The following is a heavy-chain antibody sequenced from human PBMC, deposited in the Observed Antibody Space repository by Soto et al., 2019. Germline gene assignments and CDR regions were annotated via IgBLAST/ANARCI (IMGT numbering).Heavy chain of an antibody. J-gene: IGHJ4*02. CDR2: ISGSGGST. D-gene: IGHD3-10*01. Sequence: PGGSLRLSCAASGFTFSSYAMSWVRQAPGKGLEWVSAISGSGGSTYYADSVKGRFTISRDNSKNTLYLQMNSLRAEDTAVYYCAKEMMVRGVITNNTFEYWGQGTLVTVSS. CDR3: AKEMMVRGVITNNTFEY. CDR1: GFTFSSYA. V-gene: IGHV3-23*01.